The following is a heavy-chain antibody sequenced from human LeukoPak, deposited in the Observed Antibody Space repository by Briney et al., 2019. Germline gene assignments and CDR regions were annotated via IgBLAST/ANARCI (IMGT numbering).Heavy chain of an antibody. J-gene: IGHJ6*04. V-gene: IGHV3-20*04. D-gene: IGHD3-10*02. CDR2: TNWNGGST. CDR3: AELGITMIGGV. Sequence: GGSLRLSCAASGFTFDDYGMSWVRQAPGKGLEWVSGTNWNGGSTGYADSVKGRFTISRDNAKNSLYLQMNSLRAEDTAVYYCAELGITMIGGVWGKGTTVTVSS. CDR1: GFTFDDYG.